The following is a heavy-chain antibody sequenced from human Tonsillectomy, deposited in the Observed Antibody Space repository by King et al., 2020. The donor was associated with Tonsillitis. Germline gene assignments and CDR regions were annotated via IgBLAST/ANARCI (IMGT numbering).Heavy chain of an antibody. CDR1: GGSFSGYY. J-gene: IGHJ6*03. V-gene: IGHV4-34*01. Sequence: QVQLQQWGAGLLKPSETLSLTCAVSGGSFSGYYWSWIRQPPGKGLEWIGEINHSGSTNYNPFLKSRVTISVATSKKQFSLNLSSVTAADTAVYYCARGTDYDFWSPYSTLGGGRQGGGPYYSLDVWGKGTTVTVSS. CDR2: INHSGST. CDR3: ARGTDYDFWSPYSTLGGGRQGGGPYYSLDV. D-gene: IGHD3-3*01.